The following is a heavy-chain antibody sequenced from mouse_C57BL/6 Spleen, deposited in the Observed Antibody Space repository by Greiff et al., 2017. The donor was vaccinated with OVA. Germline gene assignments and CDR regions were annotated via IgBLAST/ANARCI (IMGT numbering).Heavy chain of an antibody. J-gene: IGHJ3*01. V-gene: IGHV1-82*01. CDR3: ARSGAQATWFAY. Sequence: VQLQQSGPELVKPGASVKISCKASGYAFSSSWMNWVKPRPGKGLEWIGRLSPGDGDTNYNGKFKGKATLTADKSSSTAYMQLSSLTSEDSAVYFCARSGAQATWFAYWGQGTLVTVSA. CDR1: GYAFSSSW. D-gene: IGHD3-2*02. CDR2: LSPGDGDT.